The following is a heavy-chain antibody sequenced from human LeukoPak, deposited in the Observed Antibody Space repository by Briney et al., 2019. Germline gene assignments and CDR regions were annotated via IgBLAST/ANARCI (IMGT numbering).Heavy chain of an antibody. Sequence: SETLSLTCAVYGGSFSGYYWSWIRQPPGKGLEWIGYIYYSGSTNYNPSLKSRVTISVDTSKNQFSLKLSSVTAADTAVYYCASSPLPLRYFDWLPAPYYGMDVWGQGTTVTVSS. J-gene: IGHJ6*02. D-gene: IGHD3-9*01. CDR1: GGSFSGYY. CDR2: IYYSGST. CDR3: ASSPLPLRYFDWLPAPYYGMDV. V-gene: IGHV4-59*01.